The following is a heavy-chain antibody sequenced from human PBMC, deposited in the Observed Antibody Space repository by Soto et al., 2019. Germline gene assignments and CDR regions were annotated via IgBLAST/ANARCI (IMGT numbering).Heavy chain of an antibody. CDR3: ARGWGPSSSSWYSGDY. Sequence: SETLSLTCTVSGGSISSYYWSWIRQPPGKGLEWIGYIYYSGSTNYNPSLKSRVTISVDTSKNQFSLKLSSVTAADTAVYYCARGWGPSSSSWYSGDYWGQGTLVTVSS. CDR1: GGSISSYY. J-gene: IGHJ4*02. D-gene: IGHD6-13*01. V-gene: IGHV4-59*01. CDR2: IYYSGST.